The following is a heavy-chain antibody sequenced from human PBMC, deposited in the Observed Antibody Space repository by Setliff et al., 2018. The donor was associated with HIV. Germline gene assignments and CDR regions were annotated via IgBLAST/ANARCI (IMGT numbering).Heavy chain of an antibody. Sequence: ASETLSLTCTVSGGSISNHYWSWIRQPPGKGLEWIGYIYYSGSTNYNPSLKSRVTISVDASKNRFSLKLNSVTAADAAVYYCARGNWGSIGRFDYWGQGILVTVSS. CDR2: IYYSGST. CDR1: GGSISNHY. D-gene: IGHD7-27*01. V-gene: IGHV4-59*11. CDR3: ARGNWGSIGRFDY. J-gene: IGHJ4*02.